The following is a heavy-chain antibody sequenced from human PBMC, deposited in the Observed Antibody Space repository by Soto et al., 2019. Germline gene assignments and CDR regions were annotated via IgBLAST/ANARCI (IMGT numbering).Heavy chain of an antibody. V-gene: IGHV1-46*03. CDR2: INPSGGTT. Sequence: ASVKVCCKASGYTFATCYMHWVRHAPGQGLEWMGIINPSGGTTSYAQKFQGRVTMTRDTSTSTVYMELSSLRSEDTAVYYCARESRFWRFLGYFDYWGQGTLVTVSS. D-gene: IGHD3-10*01. CDR1: GYTFATCY. CDR3: ARESRFWRFLGYFDY. J-gene: IGHJ4*02.